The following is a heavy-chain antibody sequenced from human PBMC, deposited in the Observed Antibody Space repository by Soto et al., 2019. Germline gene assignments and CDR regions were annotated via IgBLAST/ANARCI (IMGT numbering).Heavy chain of an antibody. V-gene: IGHV1-18*01. CDR3: ARVVYGEYYFDY. J-gene: IGHJ4*02. CDR1: GYTFTSYG. CDR2: ISAYNGNT. Sequence: ASVKVSCKASGYTFTSYGISWVRQAPGQGLEWMGWISAYNGNTNYAQKLQGRVTMTTDPSTSTAYMELRRLRSDDTAVYYSARVVYGEYYFDYWGQGTLVTVSS. D-gene: IGHD4-17*01.